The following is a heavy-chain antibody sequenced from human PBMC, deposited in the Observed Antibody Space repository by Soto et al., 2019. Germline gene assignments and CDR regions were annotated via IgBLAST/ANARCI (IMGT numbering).Heavy chain of an antibody. J-gene: IGHJ4*02. D-gene: IGHD2-2*01. CDR3: AKDQGLRSRDGYNPDY. V-gene: IGHV3-30*18. CDR2: ISYDGRLN. CDR1: GFTFDNYG. Sequence: QVQLVESGGGEVQPGRSLRLSCAASGFTFDNYGMHWFRQAPGKGLDWVSVISYDGRLNFYGDSVKGRFTISRDNAKNTLYLQMNSLRTADTAVYYCAKDQGLRSRDGYNPDYWGQGTLVTVSS.